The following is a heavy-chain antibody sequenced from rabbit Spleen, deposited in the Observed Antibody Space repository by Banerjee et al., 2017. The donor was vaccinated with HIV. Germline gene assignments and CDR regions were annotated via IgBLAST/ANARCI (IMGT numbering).Heavy chain of an antibody. V-gene: IGHV1S40*01. CDR2: IYTGDGST. Sequence: QSLEESGGGLVQSEGSLTLTCTASGFSFSSSYYMCWARQAPGKGLEWIGCIYTGDGSTAYASWAKGRFTVSKTASTTVTLQLNSLTAADTATYFCARFYAGYGDFGFAAMWGPGTLVTVS. D-gene: IGHD7-1*01. J-gene: IGHJ4*01. CDR1: GFSFSSSYY. CDR3: ARFYAGYGDFGFAAM.